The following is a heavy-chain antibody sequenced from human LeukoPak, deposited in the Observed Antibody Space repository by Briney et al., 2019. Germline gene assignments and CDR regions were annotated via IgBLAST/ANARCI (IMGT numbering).Heavy chain of an antibody. Sequence: PGGTLRLSCAASGFTFNIYGMGWVRQALGKGLEWVSVISGSGIDTYNADSVKGRFTISRDNSKHTVFLQMNSLRAEDTAVYYCARLNYDNTSYYSNYFEYWGQGTLATVSS. J-gene: IGHJ4*02. CDR2: ISGSGIDT. CDR3: ARLNYDNTSYYSNYFEY. D-gene: IGHD3-22*01. V-gene: IGHV3-23*01. CDR1: GFTFNIYG.